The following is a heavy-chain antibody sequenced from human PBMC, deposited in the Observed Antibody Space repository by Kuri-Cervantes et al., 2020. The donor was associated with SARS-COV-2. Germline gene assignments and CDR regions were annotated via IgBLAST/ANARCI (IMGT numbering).Heavy chain of an antibody. J-gene: IGHJ4*02. D-gene: IGHD3-22*01. Sequence: GGSLRLSCTASGFTFGDYAMSWVRQAPGKGLEWVGFIRSKAYGGTTEYAASVKGRFTISRDDSKSIAYLQMNSLKTEDTAVYYCTRDGSLGYYYDSSGYFPLDYWGQGTLVTVSS. CDR3: TRDGSLGYYYDSSGYFPLDY. CDR2: IRSKAYGGTT. V-gene: IGHV3-49*04. CDR1: GFTFGDYA.